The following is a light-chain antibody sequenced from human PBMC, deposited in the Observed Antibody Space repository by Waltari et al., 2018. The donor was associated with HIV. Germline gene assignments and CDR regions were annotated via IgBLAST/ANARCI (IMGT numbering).Light chain of an antibody. CDR3: TGWDASLSEYV. CDR1: YSNIGSDN. V-gene: IGLV1-47*01. CDR2: KNI. Sequence: QSVLTQPPSASGTPGQRVTISCSGSYSNIGSDNVYWYQHLPGTAPKLLIYKNIQRPSRGPDRFSGSKSGASAYLAISGLRSEDEADYYCTGWDASLSEYVFGPGTRVTV. J-gene: IGLJ1*01.